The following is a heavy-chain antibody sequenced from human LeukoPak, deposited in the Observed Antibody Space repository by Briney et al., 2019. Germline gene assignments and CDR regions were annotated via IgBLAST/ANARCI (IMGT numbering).Heavy chain of an antibody. CDR2: INPNSGGT. V-gene: IGHV1-2*02. Sequence: ASVKVSCKASGYTFTGYYMHWVRQAPGQGLEWMGWINPNSGGTNYAQKFQGRVTMTRDTSISTAYMELSRLRSDDTAVYYCARECSSSCSDDAFDIWGQGIMVTVSS. J-gene: IGHJ3*02. D-gene: IGHD6-13*01. CDR3: ARECSSSCSDDAFDI. CDR1: GYTFTGYY.